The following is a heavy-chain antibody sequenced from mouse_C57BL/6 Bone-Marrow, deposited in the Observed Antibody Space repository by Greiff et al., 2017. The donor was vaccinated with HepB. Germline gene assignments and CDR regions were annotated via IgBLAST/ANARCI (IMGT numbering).Heavy chain of an antibody. CDR1: GFTFSDYG. D-gene: IGHD1-1*01. CDR3: ARGTTVRYFDV. CDR2: ISNLAYSI. V-gene: IGHV5-15*01. J-gene: IGHJ1*03. Sequence: EVQRVESGGGLVQPGGSLKLSCAASGFTFSDYGMAWVRQAPRKGPEWVAFISNLAYSIYYADTVTGRFTISRENAKNTLYLERSSLRSEDTAMYYCARGTTVRYFDVWGTGTTVTVSS.